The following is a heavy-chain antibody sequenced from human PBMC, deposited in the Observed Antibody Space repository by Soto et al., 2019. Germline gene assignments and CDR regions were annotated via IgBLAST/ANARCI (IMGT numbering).Heavy chain of an antibody. Sequence: SGSGLVKPSQTLSLTCAVSGGSISSGGYSWSWIRQPPGKGLEWIGYIYHSGSTYYNPSHKSRVTTAVDRSKNQFSLKLSSVTAADTAVYYCARVPDRWGQGTLVTVSS. V-gene: IGHV4-30-2*01. J-gene: IGHJ5*02. D-gene: IGHD2-2*01. CDR1: GGSISSGGYS. CDR2: IYHSGST. CDR3: ARVPDR.